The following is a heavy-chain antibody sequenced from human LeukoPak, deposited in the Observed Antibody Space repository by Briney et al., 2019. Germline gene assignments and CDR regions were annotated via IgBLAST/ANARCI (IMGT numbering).Heavy chain of an antibody. V-gene: IGHV4-59*01. J-gene: IGHJ6*02. CDR2: IYYSGST. CDR1: GGSISSYY. Sequence: PSETLSLTWTVSGGSISSYYWSWIRQPPGKGLEWIGYIYYSGSTNYNPSLKSRVTISVDTSKNQFSLKLSSVTAADTAVYYCARAHGIAAAGRSYYYYYGMDVWGQGTTVTVSS. D-gene: IGHD6-13*01. CDR3: ARAHGIAAAGRSYYYYYGMDV.